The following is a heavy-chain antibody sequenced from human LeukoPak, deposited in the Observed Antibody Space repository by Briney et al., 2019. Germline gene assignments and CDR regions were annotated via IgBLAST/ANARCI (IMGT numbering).Heavy chain of an antibody. CDR3: VTDLPSGYDDVYFDR. CDR2: FDPEEGAT. D-gene: IGHD5-12*01. CDR1: GYALITTS. Sequence: ASVKISCRLSGYALITTSVHWVRQAPGKGLEWMGGFDPEEGATMYAQKFLGRITMTEDTSTDTTYMELTSLTSEDTAIYYCVTDLPSGYDDVYFDRWGQGTLVTVSS. V-gene: IGHV1-24*01. J-gene: IGHJ4*02.